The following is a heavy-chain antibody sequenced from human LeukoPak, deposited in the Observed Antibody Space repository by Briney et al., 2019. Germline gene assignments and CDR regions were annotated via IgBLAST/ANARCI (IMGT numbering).Heavy chain of an antibody. D-gene: IGHD3-22*01. Sequence: PSETLSLTCTGSGGSISSYYWSWIRQPPGKGLEWIGYIYYSGSTNYNPSLKSRVTISVDTSKNQFSLKLSSVTAADTAVYYCARQVSYYDNTWFDPWGQGTLVTVSS. J-gene: IGHJ5*02. CDR3: ARQVSYYDNTWFDP. CDR1: GGSISSYY. V-gene: IGHV4-59*08. CDR2: IYYSGST.